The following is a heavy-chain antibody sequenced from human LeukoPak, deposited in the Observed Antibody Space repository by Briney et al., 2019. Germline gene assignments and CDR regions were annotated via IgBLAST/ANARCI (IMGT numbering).Heavy chain of an antibody. J-gene: IGHJ4*02. Sequence: GASVKVSCKASGGTFSSYAISWVRQAPGQGLEWMGGIIPIFGTANYAQKFQGRVTITADESTSTAYMELSSLRSEDTAVYYCARDYGRTYSFKDYYDSSGYQPLMNWGQGTLVTVSS. V-gene: IGHV1-69*13. CDR3: ARDYGRTYSFKDYYDSSGYQPLMN. CDR1: GGTFSSYA. D-gene: IGHD3-22*01. CDR2: IIPIFGTA.